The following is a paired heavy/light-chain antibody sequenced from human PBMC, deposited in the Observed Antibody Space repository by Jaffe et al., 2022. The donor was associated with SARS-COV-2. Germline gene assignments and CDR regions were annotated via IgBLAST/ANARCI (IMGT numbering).Heavy chain of an antibody. Sequence: EVQLVQSGAEVKKPGESLKISCQGSGYSFSRYWIGWVRQRPGKGLEWMGTIYPDDSDTRHSPSFQGQVTISADKSTNTAYLQWSSLQASDTAMYYCGRGSGSYFNAYDAFDIWGQGTMVTVSS. CDR2: IYPDDSDT. D-gene: IGHD3-10*01. J-gene: IGHJ3*02. V-gene: IGHV5-51*01. CDR3: GRGSGSYFNAYDAFDI. CDR1: GYSFSRYW.
Light chain of an antibody. J-gene: IGKJ4*01. CDR3: QMYNSAPL. CDR1: QGISNF. CDR2: GAY. V-gene: IGKV1-27*01. Sequence: DIQMTQSPSSLSASVGDRVTITCRASQGISNFLAWYQQKPGKVPKLLIYGAYTLQPGVPSRFSGSGSGTDFTLTISSLQPEDVATYYCQMYNSAPLFGGGTKVEIK.